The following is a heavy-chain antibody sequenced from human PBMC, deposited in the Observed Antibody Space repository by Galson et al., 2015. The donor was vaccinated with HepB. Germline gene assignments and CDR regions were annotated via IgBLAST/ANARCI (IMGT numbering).Heavy chain of an antibody. D-gene: IGHD5-12*01. J-gene: IGHJ4*02. CDR2: IIPILGIA. V-gene: IGHV1-69*10. CDR3: ARGGPRRRGYSGYGTFDY. Sequence: SVKVSCKASGGTFSSYAISWVRQAPGQGLEWMGGIIPILGIANYAQKLQGRVTMTTDTSTSTAYMELRSLRSDDTAVYYCARGGPRRRGYSGYGTFDYWGQGTLVTVSS. CDR1: GGTFSSYA.